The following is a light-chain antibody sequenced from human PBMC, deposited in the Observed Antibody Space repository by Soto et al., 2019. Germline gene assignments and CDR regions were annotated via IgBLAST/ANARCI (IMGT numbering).Light chain of an antibody. J-gene: IGLJ2*01. CDR3: QTWGTGSHVV. CDR1: SGHSRYA. Sequence: QPVLTQSPSASPSLGASVKLTCTLSSGHSRYAIAWHQQQPEKGPRYLMKLDSDGSHTKGDAIPDRFSGSSSGAERYLTSSSLQSEDEADYYCQTWGTGSHVVFGGGTKLTVL. CDR2: LDSDGSH. V-gene: IGLV4-69*01.